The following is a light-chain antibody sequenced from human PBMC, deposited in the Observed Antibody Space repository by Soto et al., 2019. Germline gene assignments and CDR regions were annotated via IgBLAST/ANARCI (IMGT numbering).Light chain of an antibody. J-gene: IGKJ5*01. CDR2: DAS. Sequence: EIVLTQSPATLSLSPGERATLSCRASQSVGRYLAWYQQKPGQAPRLLIYDASNRATGIPARFSGSGSGTDFTLTISSLEPEDFAVYYCQQRSNWPITFGQGTRLEI. V-gene: IGKV3-11*01. CDR1: QSVGRY. CDR3: QQRSNWPIT.